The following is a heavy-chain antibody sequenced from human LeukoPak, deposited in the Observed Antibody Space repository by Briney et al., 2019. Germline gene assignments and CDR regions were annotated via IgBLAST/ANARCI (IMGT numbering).Heavy chain of an antibody. V-gene: IGHV4-59*01. J-gene: IGHJ4*02. CDR1: GGSISSYY. Sequence: KPSETLSLTCTVSGGSISSYYWSWIRQPPGKGLEWIGYIYYSGSTNYNPSLKSRVTISVDTSKNQFSLKLSSVTAADTAVYYCARVYSGSYYRFDYWGQGTLVTVSS. CDR3: ARVYSGSYYRFDY. D-gene: IGHD1-26*01. CDR2: IYYSGST.